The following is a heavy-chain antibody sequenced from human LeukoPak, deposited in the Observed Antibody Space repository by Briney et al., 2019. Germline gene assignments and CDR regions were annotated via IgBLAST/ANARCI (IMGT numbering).Heavy chain of an antibody. CDR2: ISGSGSTA. J-gene: IGHJ6*04. CDR1: GFSFSSYA. Sequence: GGSLRLSCAASGFSFSSYALSWVRRAPGKGLEWVSGISGSGSTAVYTDSVRGRFTVSRDNSKNTLYLQMNSLRAEDTAVYYCARDSILHVWGKGTTVTVSS. CDR3: ARDSILHV. V-gene: IGHV3-23*01. D-gene: IGHD2-2*01.